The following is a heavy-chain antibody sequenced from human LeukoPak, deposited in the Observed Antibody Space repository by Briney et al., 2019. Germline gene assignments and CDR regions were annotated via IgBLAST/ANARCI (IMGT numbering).Heavy chain of an antibody. CDR3: ARDSEVSSSVYYGMDV. Sequence: GASVKVSCKASGYTFTSYYMHWVRQAPGQGLEWMGIINPSGGSTSYAQKFQGRVTMTRDTSTSTVYMELSSLRSEDTAVYYCARDSEVSSSVYYGMDVWGQGTLVTVSS. CDR2: INPSGGST. CDR1: GYTFTSYY. D-gene: IGHD6-19*01. J-gene: IGHJ6*02. V-gene: IGHV1-46*01.